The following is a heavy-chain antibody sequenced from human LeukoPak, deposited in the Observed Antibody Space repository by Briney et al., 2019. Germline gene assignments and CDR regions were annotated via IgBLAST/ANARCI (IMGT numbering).Heavy chain of an antibody. CDR2: IFPIFGTA. J-gene: IGHJ4*02. CDR1: GGTFSSYA. D-gene: IGHD3-3*01. CDR3: AGEKSFGDFWSGYSEY. Sequence: GASVKVSCKASGGTFSSYAISWVRQAPRQGLEWMGGIFPIFGTANYAQKFQGRVTNTAGESTSTAYIELSSLRSEGTAAYYWAGEKSFGDFWSGYSEYWGQGTLVTVSS. V-gene: IGHV1-69*01.